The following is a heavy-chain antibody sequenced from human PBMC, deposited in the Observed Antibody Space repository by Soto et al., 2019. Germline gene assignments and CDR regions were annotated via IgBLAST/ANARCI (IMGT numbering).Heavy chain of an antibody. J-gene: IGHJ6*02. D-gene: IGHD5-12*01. V-gene: IGHV1-3*01. Sequence: ASVKVSCKASGYTFTSYAMHWVRQAPGQRLEWMGWINAGNGNTKYSQKFQGRVTITRDTSASTAYMELSSLRSEDTAVYYCARVRVVATISYYYYGMDVWGQGTTVTVSS. CDR1: GYTFTSYA. CDR3: ARVRVVATISYYYYGMDV. CDR2: INAGNGNT.